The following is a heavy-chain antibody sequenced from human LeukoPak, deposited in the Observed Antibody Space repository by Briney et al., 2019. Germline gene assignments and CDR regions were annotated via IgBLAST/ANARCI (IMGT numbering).Heavy chain of an antibody. CDR3: AREGACGGDYYSGSYWFDP. CDR2: IIPIFGTA. V-gene: IGHV1-69*13. CDR1: GYTFTGYY. J-gene: IGHJ5*02. Sequence: GALVKVSCKASGYTFTGYYMHWVRQAPGQGLEWMGGIIPIFGTANYAQKFQGRVTITADESTSTAYMELSSLRSEDTAVYYCAREGACGGDYYSGSYWFDPWGQGTLVTVSS. D-gene: IGHD2-21*02.